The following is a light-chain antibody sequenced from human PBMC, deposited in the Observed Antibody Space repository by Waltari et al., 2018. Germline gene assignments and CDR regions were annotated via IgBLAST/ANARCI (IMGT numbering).Light chain of an antibody. CDR1: SRDVGSYNL. CDR2: EGS. J-gene: IGLJ2*01. Sequence: QSALTQPASVSGSPGQSITISCTGTSRDVGSYNLVSWYQQHPGKAPKLMIYEGSKRPSGVSNRFSGSKSGNTVSLTISGLQAEDEADYYCCSYAGSSTFVVFGGGTKLTVL. V-gene: IGLV2-23*03. CDR3: CSYAGSSTFVV.